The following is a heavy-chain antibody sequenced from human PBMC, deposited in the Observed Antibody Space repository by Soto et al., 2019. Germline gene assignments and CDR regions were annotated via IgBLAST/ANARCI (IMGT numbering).Heavy chain of an antibody. J-gene: IGHJ6*03. V-gene: IGHV3-33*01. CDR2: IWYDGSNK. D-gene: IGHD2-15*01. CDR1: GVTFCSYG. Sequence: HHGGSLRLCCAASGVTFCSYGMHWVRQAPGKGLEWVAVIWYDGSNKYYADSVKGRLTISRDNSKNTLYLQMNSLRAEDTAVYYCARGTGRFYYYMDVWGKGTTVTISS. CDR3: ARGTGRFYYYMDV.